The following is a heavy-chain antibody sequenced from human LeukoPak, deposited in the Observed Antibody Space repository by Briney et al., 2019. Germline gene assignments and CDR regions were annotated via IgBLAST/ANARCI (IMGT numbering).Heavy chain of an antibody. J-gene: IGHJ4*02. V-gene: IGHV3-23*01. CDR2: ISSSGDST. Sequence: GGSLRLSCAASGFTFSSYAMSWVRQAPGKGLEWVSSISSSGDSTYYADSVKGRFTISRDNSKNTLYLQMNSLRAEDTAVYYCAKAGRGYDFWSDRAPPYYFDYWGQGTLVTVSS. D-gene: IGHD3-3*01. CDR3: AKAGRGYDFWSDRAPPYYFDY. CDR1: GFTFSSYA.